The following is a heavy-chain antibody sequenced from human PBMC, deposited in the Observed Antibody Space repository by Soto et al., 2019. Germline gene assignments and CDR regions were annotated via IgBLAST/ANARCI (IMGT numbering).Heavy chain of an antibody. V-gene: IGHV1-46*03. CDR1: GYTFTSYY. Sequence: GASVKVSCKASGYTFTSYYMHWVRQAPGQGLEWMGIINPSGGSTSYAQKFQGRVTMTRDTSTSTVYMELSSLRSEDTAVYYCARVVSDYIWGSYPLTLSASDYWGQGTLVTVSS. D-gene: IGHD3-16*02. J-gene: IGHJ4*02. CDR3: ARVVSDYIWGSYPLTLSASDY. CDR2: INPSGGST.